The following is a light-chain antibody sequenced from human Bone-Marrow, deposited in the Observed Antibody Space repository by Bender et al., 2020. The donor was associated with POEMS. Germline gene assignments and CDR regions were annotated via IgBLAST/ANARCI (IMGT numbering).Light chain of an antibody. V-gene: IGLV3-21*02. J-gene: IGLJ2*01. CDR2: DDT. Sequence: SYVLTQPPSVSVAPGQTARITCGGNSIGSKIVHWYQQKPGQAPVLVVYDDTDRPSGIPERFSGSNSGNTATLTISETQAMDEADYYCQAWDTFVVFGGGTKLTV. CDR1: SIGSKI. CDR3: QAWDTFVV.